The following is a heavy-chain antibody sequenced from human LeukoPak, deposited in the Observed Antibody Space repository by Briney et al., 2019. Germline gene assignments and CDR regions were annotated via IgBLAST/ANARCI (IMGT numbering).Heavy chain of an antibody. D-gene: IGHD3-3*01. CDR1: GGSISSYY. CDR2: IYYSGST. J-gene: IGHJ3*02. CDR3: ARETIFGVVTDAFDI. Sequence: SETLSLTCTVSGGSISSYYWSWIRQPPGKGLEWIGYIYYSGSTNYNPALKSRVTISVDTSKNQFSLKLSSVTAADTAVYYCARETIFGVVTDAFDIWGQGTMVTVSS. V-gene: IGHV4-59*01.